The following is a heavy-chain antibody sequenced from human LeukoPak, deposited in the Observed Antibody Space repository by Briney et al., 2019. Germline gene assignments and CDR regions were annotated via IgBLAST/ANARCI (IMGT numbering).Heavy chain of an antibody. Sequence: GGSLRLSCAASGFTFSNYWMTWVRQAPGKGLEWVANIKQDGSEKYYVDSVKGRFTISRDNSQNSLYLQMNSLRAEDTAVYYCARIPGRDSCNDYWGQGTLVTVSS. CDR3: ARIPGRDSCNDY. CDR2: IKQDGSEK. CDR1: GFTFSNYW. V-gene: IGHV3-7*01. J-gene: IGHJ4*02. D-gene: IGHD1-1*01.